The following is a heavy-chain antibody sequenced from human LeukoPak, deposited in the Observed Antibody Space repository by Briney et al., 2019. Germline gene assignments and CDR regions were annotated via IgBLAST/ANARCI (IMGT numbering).Heavy chain of an antibody. Sequence: GESLKISCKGSGYSFTKYWIGWVRQMPGEGLEWMGIIYPGDSDIRYSPSFQGQVTISADKSINTAYLQWSSLKASDTAMYYCAKQAGYSTGYYYIDHWGQGALVTVSS. J-gene: IGHJ4*02. V-gene: IGHV5-51*01. CDR3: AKQAGYSTGYYYIDH. CDR2: IYPGDSDI. D-gene: IGHD6-19*01. CDR1: GYSFTKYW.